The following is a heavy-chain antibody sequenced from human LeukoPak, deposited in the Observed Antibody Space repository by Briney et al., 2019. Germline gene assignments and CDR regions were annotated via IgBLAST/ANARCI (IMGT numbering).Heavy chain of an antibody. CDR1: GFTFIDYY. CDR3: ASRLKYPGIGSYYSS. J-gene: IGHJ5*02. D-gene: IGHD3-10*01. Sequence: GSLRLSCAASGFTFIDYYMDWIRQPPGKGLEWIGEINHSGSTNYNPSLKSRVTISVDTSKNQFSLKLSSVTAADTAVYYCASRLKYPGIGSYYSSWGQGTLVTVSS. V-gene: IGHV4-34*01. CDR2: INHSGST.